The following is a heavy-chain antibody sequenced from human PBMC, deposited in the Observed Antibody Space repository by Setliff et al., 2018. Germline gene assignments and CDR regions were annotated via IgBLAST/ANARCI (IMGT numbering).Heavy chain of an antibody. D-gene: IGHD2-21*01. J-gene: IGHJ6*02. Sequence: GGSLRLSCAASGFAFNTYWMHWVRQVPGKGLVWVARINGDGSVANYADAVKGRFTISRDNAKNTLSLQMNTLKAEDTAVYYCTRDIVVFTDIDYYYSGMDVWGQGTTVTVSS. CDR3: TRDIVVFTDIDYYYSGMDV. V-gene: IGHV3-74*01. CDR2: INGDGSVA. CDR1: GFAFNTYW.